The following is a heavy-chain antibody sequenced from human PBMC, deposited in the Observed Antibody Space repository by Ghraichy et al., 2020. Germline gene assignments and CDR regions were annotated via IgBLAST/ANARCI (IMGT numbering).Heavy chain of an antibody. V-gene: IGHV3-48*01. CDR3: ARDSGSGWYVPEYFQH. D-gene: IGHD6-19*01. Sequence: GGSLRLSCAASGFTFSSYSMNWVRQAPGKGLEWVSYISSSSSTIYYADSVKGRFTISRDNAKNSLYLQMNSLRAEDTAVYYCARDSGSGWYVPEYFQHWGQGTLVTVSS. CDR2: ISSSSSTI. CDR1: GFTFSSYS. J-gene: IGHJ1*01.